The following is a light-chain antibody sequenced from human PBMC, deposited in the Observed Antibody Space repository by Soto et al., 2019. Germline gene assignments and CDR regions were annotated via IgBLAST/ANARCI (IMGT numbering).Light chain of an antibody. CDR1: SSDVGTYNF. J-gene: IGLJ2*01. V-gene: IGLV2-14*01. Sequence: QSVLTQPASVSGSPGQSVTISCTGTSSDVGTYNFVSWYQQHPGKVPKLMIYEVSERPSGVSHRFSGSKSGNTASLTISGPQAEDEADYYCSSYTSTKVLFGGGTQLTVL. CDR2: EVS. CDR3: SSYTSTKVL.